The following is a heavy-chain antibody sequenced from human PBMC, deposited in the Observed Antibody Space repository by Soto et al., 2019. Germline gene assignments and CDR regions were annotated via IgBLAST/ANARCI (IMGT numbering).Heavy chain of an antibody. CDR3: APLSVSLSGPYGIHV. V-gene: IGHV4-39*01. J-gene: IGHJ6*02. D-gene: IGHD2-15*01. Sequence: ETLCPTGGVSGYSVTSSDYYWAWIRQPPGKGLEWIGSMFYSGLTYYNPSLKSRVTLSVDTSKNQFSLRLNSVTAADTAVYYCAPLSVSLSGPYGIHVWGQGTPVTVSS. CDR2: MFYSGLT. CDR1: GYSVTSSDYY.